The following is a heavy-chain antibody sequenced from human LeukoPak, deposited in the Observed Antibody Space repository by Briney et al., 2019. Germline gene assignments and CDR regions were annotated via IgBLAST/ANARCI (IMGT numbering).Heavy chain of an antibody. D-gene: IGHD3-22*01. CDR1: GGSISSSSCY. J-gene: IGHJ3*01. CDR3: ARQGFVVITYDAFDL. CDR2: IYYSGGT. Sequence: SETLFLTCTVSGGSISSSSCYWGWIRQPPGKGLEWISSIYYSGGTHSNPSLKSRVTISVDTSKNQFSLKLSSVTAADTSVYYCARQGFVVITYDAFDLWGQGTMVTVSS. V-gene: IGHV4-39*01.